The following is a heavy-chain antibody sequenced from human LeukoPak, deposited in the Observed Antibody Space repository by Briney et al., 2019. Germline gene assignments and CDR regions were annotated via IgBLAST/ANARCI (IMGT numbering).Heavy chain of an antibody. J-gene: IGHJ4*02. CDR1: GGSISSSSYY. D-gene: IGHD3/OR15-3a*01. CDR2: INHSGST. Sequence: SETLSLTCTVSGGSISSSSYYWSWIRQPPGKGLEWIGEINHSGSTNYNPSLKSRVTISVDTSKNQFSLKLSSVTAADTAVYYCARGLGLPYWGQGTLVTVSS. CDR3: ARGLGLPY. V-gene: IGHV4-39*07.